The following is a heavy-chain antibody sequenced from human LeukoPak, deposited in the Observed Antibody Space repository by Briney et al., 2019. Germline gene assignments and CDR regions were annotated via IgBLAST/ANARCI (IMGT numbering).Heavy chain of an antibody. J-gene: IGHJ4*02. CDR2: ISYDGSNK. D-gene: IGHD1-26*01. CDR3: ARAGSSLFDY. Sequence: GRSLRLSCAASGFTFSSYAMHWARQAPGKGLEWVAVISYDGSNKYYADSVKGRFTISRDNSKNTLYLQMNSLRAEDTAVYYCARAGSSLFDYWGQGTLVTVSS. V-gene: IGHV3-30-3*01. CDR1: GFTFSSYA.